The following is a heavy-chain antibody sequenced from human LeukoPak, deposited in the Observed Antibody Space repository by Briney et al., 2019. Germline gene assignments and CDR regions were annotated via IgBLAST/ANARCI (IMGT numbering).Heavy chain of an antibody. Sequence: ASVKVSCKASGGTFSSYAISWVRQAPGQGLEWMGGIIPIFGTANYAQKFQGRVTITTDESTSTAYMELSSLRSEDTAVYYCASSSLEYSSSNPPFDYWGQGTLVTVSS. CDR2: IIPIFGTA. D-gene: IGHD6-6*01. CDR3: ASSSLEYSSSNPPFDY. V-gene: IGHV1-69*05. J-gene: IGHJ4*02. CDR1: GGTFSSYA.